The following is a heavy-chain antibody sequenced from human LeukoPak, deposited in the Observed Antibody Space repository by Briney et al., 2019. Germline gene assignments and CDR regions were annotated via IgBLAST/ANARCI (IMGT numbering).Heavy chain of an antibody. Sequence: ASVKVSCTFTGYFMHWVRQAPGQGLEWMGWINPHSGGTDNAQNFQGRVTMTRDTSINTAYMELTRMTSDDTAVYFCARGGGTSGPELDYWGQGTLVTVSS. CDR1: FTGYF. D-gene: IGHD3-3*01. V-gene: IGHV1-2*02. CDR2: INPHSGGT. CDR3: ARGGGTSGPELDY. J-gene: IGHJ4*02.